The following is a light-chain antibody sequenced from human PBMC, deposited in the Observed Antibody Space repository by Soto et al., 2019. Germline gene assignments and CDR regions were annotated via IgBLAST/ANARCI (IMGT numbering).Light chain of an antibody. V-gene: IGLV1-40*01. Sequence: QAVVTQPPSVSGAPGQKVTISCTRSSSNIGAAYDVHWYQHLPGTAPKLLIYGNNNRPSGVPDRFSGSKSGTSASLAITGLQAEDEADYYCQSYDSSLSGWVVCGGTQLTVL. CDR1: SSNIGAAYD. CDR2: GNN. J-gene: IGLJ3*02. CDR3: QSYDSSLSGWV.